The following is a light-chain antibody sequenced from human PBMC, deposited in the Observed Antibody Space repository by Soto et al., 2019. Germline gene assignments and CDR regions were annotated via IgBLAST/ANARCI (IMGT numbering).Light chain of an antibody. J-gene: IGKJ2*01. CDR1: QSIARF. CDR3: QQSHIAPYT. CDR2: GAS. V-gene: IGKV1-39*01. Sequence: DLQMTQSPSSLSAAVGDRFTITCRASQSIARFLNWYQQKPGEVPKLLIFGASYLRSGVPSRFSGSGSGTHFALTITSLQPEDFATYFCQQSHIAPYTFGQGTNL.